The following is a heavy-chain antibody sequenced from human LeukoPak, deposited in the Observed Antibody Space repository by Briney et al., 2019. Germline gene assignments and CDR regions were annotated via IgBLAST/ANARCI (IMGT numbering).Heavy chain of an antibody. J-gene: IGHJ4*02. Sequence: PGGSLRLSCAASGFTFDDYAMHWVRQAPGKGLEWVSGISWNSGSIGYADSVKGRFTISRDNAKNSLYLQMNSLRAEDTALYYCAKDAEIVGATGLLDYWGQGTLVTVSS. V-gene: IGHV3-9*01. CDR1: GFTFDDYA. CDR2: ISWNSGSI. D-gene: IGHD1-26*01. CDR3: AKDAEIVGATGLLDY.